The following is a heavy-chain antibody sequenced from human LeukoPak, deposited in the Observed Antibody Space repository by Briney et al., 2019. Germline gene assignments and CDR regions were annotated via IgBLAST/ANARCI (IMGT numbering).Heavy chain of an antibody. CDR1: GFTFSDYY. D-gene: IGHD3-9*01. CDR2: ISSSSSYT. Sequence: PGGSLRLSCAASGFTFSDYYMSWIRQAPGKGLEWVSYISSSSSYTNYADSVKGRFTISRDNAKNSLYLQMNSLRAEDTAVYYCARDTPQGGRYFDWLPIRYYYYYGMDVWGQGTTVTVSS. V-gene: IGHV3-11*06. J-gene: IGHJ6*02. CDR3: ARDTPQGGRYFDWLPIRYYYYYGMDV.